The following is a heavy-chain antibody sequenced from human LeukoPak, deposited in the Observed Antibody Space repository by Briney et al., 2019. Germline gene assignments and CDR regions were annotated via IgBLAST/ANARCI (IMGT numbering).Heavy chain of an antibody. CDR3: ARGPIIAAAGFGIYYYYYMDV. CDR2: ISYDGNNK. V-gene: IGHV3-30*04. Sequence: GGSLRLSCAASGFTFSSYAMHWVRQAPGKGLEWVTVISYDGNNKYYADSVKGRFTISRDNSKNTLYLEMNSLRVEDTAVYYCARGPIIAAAGFGIYYYYYMDVWGKGTTVTISS. J-gene: IGHJ6*03. CDR1: GFTFSSYA. D-gene: IGHD6-13*01.